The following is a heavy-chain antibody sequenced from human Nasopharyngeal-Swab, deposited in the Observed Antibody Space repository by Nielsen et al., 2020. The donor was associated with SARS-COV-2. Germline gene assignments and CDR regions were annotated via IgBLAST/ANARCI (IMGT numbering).Heavy chain of an antibody. J-gene: IGHJ5*02. V-gene: IGHV4-39*01. CDR2: IYYSGST. CDR3: ASSPFRITIFGVVIGNWFDP. Sequence: SETLSLTCTVSGGSISSSSYYWGWIRQPPGKGLEWTGSIYYSGSTYYSPSLKSRVTISVDTSKNQSSLKLSSVTAADTAVYYCASSPFRITIFGVVIGNWFDPWGQGTLVTVSS. D-gene: IGHD3-3*01. CDR1: GGSISSSSYY.